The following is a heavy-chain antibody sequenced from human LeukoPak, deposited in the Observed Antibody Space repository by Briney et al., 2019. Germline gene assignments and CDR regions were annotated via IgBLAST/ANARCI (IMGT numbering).Heavy chain of an antibody. CDR1: GFTFSSYE. CDR3: ARGRRVNCGGDCYYYYTTWTS. CDR2: ISSSGSTI. Sequence: GGSLRLSCAASGFTFSSYEMNWVRQAPGKGLEWVSYISSSGSTIYYADSVKGRFTISRDNAKNSLYLQMNSLRAEDTAVYYCARGRRVNCGGDCYYYYTTWTSGAKGPRSPSP. D-gene: IGHD2-21*02. J-gene: IGHJ6*03. V-gene: IGHV3-48*03.